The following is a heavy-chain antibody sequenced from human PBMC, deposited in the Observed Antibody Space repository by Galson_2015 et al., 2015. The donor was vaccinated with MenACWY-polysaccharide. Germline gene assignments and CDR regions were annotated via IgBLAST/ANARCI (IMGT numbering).Heavy chain of an antibody. CDR3: AAGYAGNSGADH. V-gene: IGHV1-8*01. Sequence: SVKVSCKASGYTFRSYEINWVRQATGQGLEWMGWMNPNSGNTHYAQKFQGRITMTKNTSISTIYMDLSSLRSEDSAVYYCAAGYAGNSGADHRGQGTLVTVSS. CDR2: MNPNSGNT. CDR1: GYTFRSYE. J-gene: IGHJ5*02. D-gene: IGHD4-23*01.